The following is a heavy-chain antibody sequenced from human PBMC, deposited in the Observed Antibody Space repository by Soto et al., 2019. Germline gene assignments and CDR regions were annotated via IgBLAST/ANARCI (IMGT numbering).Heavy chain of an antibody. Sequence: PGGSLRLSCVASGITFRSRAMSWVRQAPGEGLEWVSTTTDTDGDRKYADSVRGRFTISRDNSKNTLYLQMNGLRAEDTAVYYCAKRGDIVEVSRTFVGYGMDVWGQGTTVTVSS. J-gene: IGHJ6*02. CDR2: TTDTDGDR. CDR3: AKRGDIVEVSRTFVGYGMDV. V-gene: IGHV3-23*01. D-gene: IGHD2-2*01. CDR1: GITFRSRA.